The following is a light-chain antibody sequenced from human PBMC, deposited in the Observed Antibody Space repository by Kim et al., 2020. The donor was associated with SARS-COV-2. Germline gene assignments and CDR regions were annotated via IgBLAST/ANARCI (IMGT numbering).Light chain of an antibody. V-gene: IGLV2-8*01. CDR1: SSDIGGYNF. CDR3: SSYAGRQNLV. CDR2: DVN. Sequence: GQSVTISCTGTSSDIGGYNFVAWYQQHPGKAPKVMIYDVNKRPSGVPDRFSGSKSGNTASLTVSGLQAEDEADYYCSSYAGRQNLVFGGGTKLTVL. J-gene: IGLJ2*01.